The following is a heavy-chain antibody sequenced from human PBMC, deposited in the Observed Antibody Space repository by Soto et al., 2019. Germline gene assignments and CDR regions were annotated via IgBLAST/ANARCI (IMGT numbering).Heavy chain of an antibody. CDR2: VYSNDKT. CDR3: AGLNGYCVSTKCHGYDGMDV. D-gene: IGHD2-2*03. V-gene: IGHV4-39*01. CDR1: GGSVSSNSYS. J-gene: IGHJ6*02. Sequence: QLQLQESGPGLVKPSETLPLTCTVSGGSVSSNSYSWGWVRQSPGKGPEWIATVYSNDKTYYNPFLLSRVTISVDTSKNEFSLGLNSVTAADTAFYYCAGLNGYCVSTKCHGYDGMDVWGQGTTVTVSS.